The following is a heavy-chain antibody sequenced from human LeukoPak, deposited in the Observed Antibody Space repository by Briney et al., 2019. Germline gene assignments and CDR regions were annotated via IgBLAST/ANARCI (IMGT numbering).Heavy chain of an antibody. CDR2: INPNTGGT. D-gene: IGHD5-12*01. CDR1: GYTFTGYY. J-gene: IGHJ6*02. V-gene: IGHV1-2*02. Sequence: GASVTVSCKASGYTFTGYYMHWVRQAPGQGLEGMGWINPNTGGTNYAQKFQGRVTITRDTSISTAYMELSRLRSDDTAVYYCARLGGGYISVYYYYGMDVWGQGTTVTVSS. CDR3: ARLGGGYISVYYYYGMDV.